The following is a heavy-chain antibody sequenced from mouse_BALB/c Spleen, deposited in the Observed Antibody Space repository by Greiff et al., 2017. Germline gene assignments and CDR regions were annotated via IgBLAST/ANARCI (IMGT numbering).Heavy chain of an antibody. CDR1: GYTFTSYW. CDR3: ARCDYSFYYAMDY. D-gene: IGHD2-4*01. V-gene: IGHV1S81*02. CDR2: INPSNGRT. J-gene: IGHJ4*01. Sequence: QVQLQQPGAELVKPGASVKLSCKASGYTFTSYWMHWVKQRPGQGLEWIGEINPSNGRTNYNEKFKSKATLTVDKSSSTAYMQLSSLTSEDSAVYYCARCDYSFYYAMDYWGQGTSVTVSS.